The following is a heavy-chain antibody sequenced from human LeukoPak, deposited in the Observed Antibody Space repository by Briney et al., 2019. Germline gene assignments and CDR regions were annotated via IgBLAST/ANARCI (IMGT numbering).Heavy chain of an antibody. CDR3: ARESVDIVANYFDY. J-gene: IGHJ4*02. CDR2: ISYDGSNK. CDR1: GFTVSSNY. V-gene: IGHV3-30-3*01. D-gene: IGHD5-12*01. Sequence: GGSLRLSCAASGFTVSSNYMSWVRQAPGKGLEWVAVISYDGSNKYYADSVKGRFTISRDNSKNTLYLQVNSLRAEDTAVYYCARESVDIVANYFDYWGQGTLVTVSS.